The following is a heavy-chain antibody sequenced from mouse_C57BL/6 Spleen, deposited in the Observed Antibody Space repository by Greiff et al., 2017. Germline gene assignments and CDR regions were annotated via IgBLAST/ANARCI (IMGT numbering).Heavy chain of an antibody. J-gene: IGHJ2*01. Sequence: QVQLQQSGPELVKPGASVKFSCKASGYAFSSSWMNWVKQRPGKGLEWIGRIYPGDGDTTYNGKFKGKATLTADKSSSTAYMQLSSLTSEDSAVYFCAREGITTYFGYWGQGTTLTVSS. CDR3: AREGITTYFGY. CDR1: GYAFSSSW. D-gene: IGHD1-1*01. CDR2: IYPGDGDT. V-gene: IGHV1-82*01.